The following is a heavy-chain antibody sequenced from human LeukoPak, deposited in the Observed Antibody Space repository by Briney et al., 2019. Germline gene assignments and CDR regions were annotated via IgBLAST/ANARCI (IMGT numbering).Heavy chain of an antibody. CDR1: GFPFSTYD. J-gene: IGHJ6*02. Sequence: GGSLRLSCAASGFPFSTYDMHWVRQTPGKGLDWVSSIDRVGNTYYSGSVKGRFTISRENAKNSLYLQMNSLRDGDTAVYYCIRIRTGEHQYGMDVWGQGTTVTVSS. V-gene: IGHV3-13*01. CDR2: IDRVGNT. D-gene: IGHD7-27*01. CDR3: IRIRTGEHQYGMDV.